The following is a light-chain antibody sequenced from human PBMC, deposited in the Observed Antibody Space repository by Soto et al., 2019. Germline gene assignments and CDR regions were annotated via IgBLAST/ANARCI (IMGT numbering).Light chain of an antibody. J-gene: IGLJ2*01. Sequence: QSALTQPASVSGSPGQSITISCTGTSSDVGGYNLVSWYQHHPGKAPKLMIYEVSKRPSGVSNRFSGSKSGNTASLTISGLQAEDEVVYYCCSYAGSSTPVVFGGGTK. CDR3: CSYAGSSTPVV. V-gene: IGLV2-23*02. CDR1: SSDVGGYNL. CDR2: EVS.